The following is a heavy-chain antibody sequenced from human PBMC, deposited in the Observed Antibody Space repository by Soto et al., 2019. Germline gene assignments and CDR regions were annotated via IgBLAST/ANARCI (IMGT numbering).Heavy chain of an antibody. D-gene: IGHD2-2*02. V-gene: IGHV1-2*02. CDR2: INPNSGGT. CDR1: GYTFTGYY. J-gene: IGHJ6*02. Sequence: ASVKVSCKTSGYTFTGYYMHWVRLAPGQGLEWMGWINPNSGGTNYAQKFQGRVTMTRDTSISTAYMELSRLRSDDTAVYYCARDIVVVPAAIHYYYGMDVWGQGTTVTVSS. CDR3: ARDIVVVPAAIHYYYGMDV.